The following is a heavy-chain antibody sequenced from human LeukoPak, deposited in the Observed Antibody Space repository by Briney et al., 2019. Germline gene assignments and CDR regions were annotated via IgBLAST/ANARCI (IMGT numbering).Heavy chain of an antibody. CDR3: ARDGYSYGFDY. CDR2: IYYTGST. D-gene: IGHD5-18*01. Sequence: SETLSLTCTVSGDSISSYYWSWIRQPPGKGLEWIGHIYYTGSTNYNPSLKSRVTISVDTSKNQFSLKLSSVTAADTAVYYCARDGYSYGFDYWGQGTLVTVSS. J-gene: IGHJ4*01. V-gene: IGHV4-59*01. CDR1: GDSISSYY.